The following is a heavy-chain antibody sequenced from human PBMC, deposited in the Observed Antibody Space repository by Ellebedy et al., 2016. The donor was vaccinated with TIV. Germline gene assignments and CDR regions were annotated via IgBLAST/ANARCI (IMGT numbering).Heavy chain of an antibody. CDR2: IWYDGSNK. CDR1: GFTFSSYG. J-gene: IGHJ4*02. CDR3: ARVRRFLEWLSDY. V-gene: IGHV3-33*01. Sequence: GGSLRLXXAASGFTFSSYGMHWVRQAPGKGLEWVAVIWYDGSNKYYADSVKGRFTISRDNSKNSLYLQMNSLRAEDTAVYYCARVRRFLEWLSDYWGQGTLVTVSS. D-gene: IGHD3-3*01.